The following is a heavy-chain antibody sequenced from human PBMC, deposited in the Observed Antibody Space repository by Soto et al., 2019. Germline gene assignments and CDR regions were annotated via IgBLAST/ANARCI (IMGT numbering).Heavy chain of an antibody. CDR3: ATSAGGYGSTTSCAGNFGYFDL. D-gene: IGHD2-2*01. Sequence: EVQLLESGGGLVQPGGSLRLSCAASGFTFSSHAMSWVRQAPGKGLEWVSGISGSGDSTYYADSVKGRFTISRDNYKSTLYLQMNGMRADDTAVYFCATSAGGYGSTTSCAGNFGYFDLGGRGTLVTVSS. V-gene: IGHV3-23*01. CDR2: ISGSGDST. CDR1: GFTFSSHA. J-gene: IGHJ2*01.